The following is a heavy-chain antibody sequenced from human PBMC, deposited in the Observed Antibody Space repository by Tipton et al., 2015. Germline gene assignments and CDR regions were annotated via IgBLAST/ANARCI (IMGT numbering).Heavy chain of an antibody. D-gene: IGHD6-13*01. Sequence: GLVKPSQTLSLTCAISGDSVSSNSAAWNWNRQSPSRGLEWLGRTYYRSKWYNDYAVSVKSRITITPDTSKNQFTLHLNSVTPDDTAMYYCARGAQHSTWSWGQGTLVTVSS. CDR3: ARGAQHSTWS. V-gene: IGHV6-1*01. CDR1: GDSVSSNSAA. J-gene: IGHJ5*02. CDR2: TYYRSKWYN.